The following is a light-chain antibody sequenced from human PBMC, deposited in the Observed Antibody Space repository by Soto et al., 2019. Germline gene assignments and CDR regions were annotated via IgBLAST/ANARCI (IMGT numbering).Light chain of an antibody. V-gene: IGKV1-6*01. CDR3: LQDYNYPWT. CDR2: VAS. CDR1: QGVRSD. J-gene: IGKJ1*01. Sequence: ALQMTQSPSSLSASVGDRVTITCRASQGVRSDLGWYQQKPGKAPKLLIYVASSLQSGVPSRFSGSGSGTDFTLTISSLQPEDFATYYCLQDYNYPWTFGQGTKVEIK.